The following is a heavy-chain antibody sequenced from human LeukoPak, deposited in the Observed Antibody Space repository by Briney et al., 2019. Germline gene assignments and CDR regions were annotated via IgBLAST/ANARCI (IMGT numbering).Heavy chain of an antibody. V-gene: IGHV4-34*01. J-gene: IGHJ1*01. CDR3: ARVRPYGKTYYYDSSGYFQH. CDR2: INHSGST. D-gene: IGHD3-22*01. CDR1: GGSFSGYY. Sequence: SETLSLTCAVYGGSFSGYYWSWIRQPPGKGLEWIGEINHSGSTNYNPSLKSRVTISVDTSKNQFSLKLSSVTAADTAVYYCARVRPYGKTYYYDSSGYFQHWGRGTLVTVSS.